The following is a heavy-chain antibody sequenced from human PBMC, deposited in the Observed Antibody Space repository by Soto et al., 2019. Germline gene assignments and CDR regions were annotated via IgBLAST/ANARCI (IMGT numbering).Heavy chain of an antibody. V-gene: IGHV4-4*02. J-gene: IGHJ3*02. CDR2: IFHSETT. CDR1: GASVSSDNW. D-gene: IGHD6-19*01. Sequence: QMQLQESGPGLVKPSGTLSLACAVSGASVSSDNWWSWVRQPPGKGLEWIGEIFHSETTNYNPSPKSRVTISVDKSKNQFSLTLTSVTAADTAVYYCAKNGWYSADIWGQGTMVTVSS. CDR3: AKNGWYSADI.